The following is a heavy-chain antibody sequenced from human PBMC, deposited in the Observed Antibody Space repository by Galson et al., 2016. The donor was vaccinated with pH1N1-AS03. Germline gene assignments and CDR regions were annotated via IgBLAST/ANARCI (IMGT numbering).Heavy chain of an antibody. CDR2: IYWDDDK. CDR1: GFSLTTSAVG. Sequence: PALVKPPQTLTLTCTFSGFSLTTSAVGVVWIRQPPGKALEWLALIYWDDDKRYNSSLKSRLTITKDTSINQVVLTMTNMDPVDTATYYCARTAGWLPDFWGQGTLVTVSS. CDR3: ARTAGWLPDF. V-gene: IGHV2-5*02. D-gene: IGHD3-9*01. J-gene: IGHJ4*02.